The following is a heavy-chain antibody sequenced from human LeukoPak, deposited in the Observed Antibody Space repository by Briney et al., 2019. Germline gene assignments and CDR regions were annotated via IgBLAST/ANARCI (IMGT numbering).Heavy chain of an antibody. D-gene: IGHD6-19*01. Sequence: ASVKVSCKASGYTFTGYYMHWVRQAPGQGLEWMGWINPNSGGTNYAQKFQGWVTMTRDTSISTAYMELSRLRSDDTAVYYCARGSGRGWSEYFQHWGQGTLVTVSS. CDR3: ARGSGRGWSEYFQH. CDR1: GYTFTGYY. J-gene: IGHJ1*01. CDR2: INPNSGGT. V-gene: IGHV1-2*04.